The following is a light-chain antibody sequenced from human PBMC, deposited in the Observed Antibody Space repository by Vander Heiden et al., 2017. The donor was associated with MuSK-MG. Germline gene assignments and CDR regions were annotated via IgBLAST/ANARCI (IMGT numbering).Light chain of an antibody. CDR3: QAWDSSTAV. Sequence: SYELTQPPSVSVSPGQTASITCSGDKLGDKYACWYQQKPGQSPVLVIYKDSKRTAGIPERFSGSNSGNTATLTIGGTQARDEDDYYCQAWDSSTAVFGGGTKLTVL. V-gene: IGLV3-1*01. CDR1: KLGDKY. J-gene: IGLJ2*01. CDR2: KDS.